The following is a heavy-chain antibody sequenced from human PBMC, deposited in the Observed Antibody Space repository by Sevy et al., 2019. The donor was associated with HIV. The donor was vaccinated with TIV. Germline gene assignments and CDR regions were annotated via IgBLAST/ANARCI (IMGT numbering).Heavy chain of an antibody. CDR3: ARGIVAYYFDY. Sequence: SDTLSLTCTVSGDSISNYYWNWIRQPPGKGLEWIGYIYYSGFTNYNPSLKSRVTISVDTSKNQFSLKLSSVTAADTAVYYCARGIVAYYFDYWGQGTLVTVSS. V-gene: IGHV4-59*01. CDR1: GDSISNYY. J-gene: IGHJ4*02. CDR2: IYYSGFT. D-gene: IGHD5-12*01.